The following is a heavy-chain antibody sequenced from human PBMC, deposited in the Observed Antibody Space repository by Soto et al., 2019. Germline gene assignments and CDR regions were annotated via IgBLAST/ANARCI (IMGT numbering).Heavy chain of an antibody. CDR3: TKHWGGPPYDSGKHV. CDR1: GFIMRNYA. J-gene: IGHJ6*02. V-gene: IGHV3-23*01. D-gene: IGHD2-21*01. CDR2: ITGNSGIT. Sequence: SLRLSFAASGFIMRNYAMSWVRLAPGKGLECVSAITGNSGITYNADAVKGRFTISRDTSQNTLYLQMNSLSAVDTAINYCTKHWGGPPYDSGKHVWRQGTAVGVS.